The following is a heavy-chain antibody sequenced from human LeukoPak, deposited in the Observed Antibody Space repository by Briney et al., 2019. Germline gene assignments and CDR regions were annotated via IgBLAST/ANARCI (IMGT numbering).Heavy chain of an antibody. CDR2: ISGSGGST. D-gene: IGHD2-15*01. V-gene: IGHV3-23*01. CDR1: GFTFSSYA. CDR3: AKDRPYYRVAATFDY. J-gene: IGHJ4*02. Sequence: PGGSLRLSCAASGFTFSSYAMSWVRQAPGKGLEWVSAISGSGGSTYYADSVKGRFTISRDNSKNMLYLQMNSLRAEDTAVYYCAKDRPYYRVAATFDYWGQGTLVTVSS.